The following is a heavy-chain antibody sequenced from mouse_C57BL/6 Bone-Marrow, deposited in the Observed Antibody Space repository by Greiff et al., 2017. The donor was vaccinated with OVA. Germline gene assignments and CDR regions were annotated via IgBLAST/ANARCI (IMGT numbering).Heavy chain of an antibody. CDR2: IYPGDGDT. CDR1: GYAFSSSW. CDR3: ARYGNPYYFDY. Sequence: SGPELVKPGASVKISCKASGYAFSSSWMNWVKQRPGKGLEWIGRIYPGDGDTNYNGKFKGKATLTADKSSSTAYMQLSSLTSEDSAVYFCARYGNPYYFDYWGQGTTLTVSS. J-gene: IGHJ2*01. V-gene: IGHV1-82*01. D-gene: IGHD2-1*01.